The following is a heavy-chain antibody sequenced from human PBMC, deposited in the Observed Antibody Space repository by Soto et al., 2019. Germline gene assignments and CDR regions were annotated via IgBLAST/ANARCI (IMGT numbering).Heavy chain of an antibody. J-gene: IGHJ4*02. CDR2: IYPGDSDT. D-gene: IGHD3-22*01. V-gene: IGHV5-51*01. CDR1: GYSFTSYW. Sequence: GESLKISCKGSGYSFTSYWIGWVRQMPGKGLEWMGIIYPGDSDTRYSPSFQGQVTISADKSISTAYLQWSSLKASDTAMYYCARHNLPTRYYDSSGYTDYWGQGTLVTVSS. CDR3: ARHNLPTRYYDSSGYTDY.